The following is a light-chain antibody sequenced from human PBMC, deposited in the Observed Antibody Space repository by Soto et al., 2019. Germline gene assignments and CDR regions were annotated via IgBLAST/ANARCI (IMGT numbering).Light chain of an antibody. V-gene: IGKV4-1*01. J-gene: IGKJ4*02. Sequence: DIVTTQSPDSLAVSLGERATINCKPSQSVLYSSNNKNYLAWYQQKPGQPPKLLIYWASTRESGVPDRFGGSGSGTDFTLTISSLPAEDVAVYYCQQYYSSPLTFGGGTKVDIK. CDR1: QSVLYSSNNKNY. CDR3: QQYYSSPLT. CDR2: WAS.